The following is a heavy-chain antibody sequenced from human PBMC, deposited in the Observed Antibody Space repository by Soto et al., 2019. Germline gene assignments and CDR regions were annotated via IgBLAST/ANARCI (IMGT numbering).Heavy chain of an antibody. D-gene: IGHD3-22*01. V-gene: IGHV4-59*01. J-gene: IGHJ4*02. CDR2: VYYTGST. CDR1: GDSISTFY. CDR3: ARGRTVRNYADDSSDYFYFFDY. Sequence: SEALSVTCTVPGDSISTFYWGWMRQSPGKELEWIGYVYYTGSTNYNPSLKSRVTISVDRSKNQFSLKLTSANAADTAVYYCARGRTVRNYADDSSDYFYFFDYWGQGTQVTVSS.